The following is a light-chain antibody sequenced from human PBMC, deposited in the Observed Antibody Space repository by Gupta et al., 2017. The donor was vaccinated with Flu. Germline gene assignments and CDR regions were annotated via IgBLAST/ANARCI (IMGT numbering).Light chain of an antibody. V-gene: IGLV1-44*01. CDR3: AAWDDSLNGPV. CDR2: SNN. CDR1: SSNIGSNT. Sequence: QSVLTQPPSASGTPGQRVTISCSGSSSNIGSNTVNWYQQLPGTAPILLIYSNNQRPSGVPDRFSGSKSGTSASLAISGLQSEDEADYYCAAWDDSLNGPVFGGRTKLTVL. J-gene: IGLJ3*02.